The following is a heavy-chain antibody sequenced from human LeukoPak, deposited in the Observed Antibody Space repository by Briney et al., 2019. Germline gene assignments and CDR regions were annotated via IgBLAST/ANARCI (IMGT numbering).Heavy chain of an antibody. CDR3: ARDGPPITVTTSYCYYYGMDV. Sequence: GGSLRLSCAASGFTFSSYAMHWVCQAPGKGLEWVAVISYDGSNKYYADSVKGRFTISRDNSKNTLYLQMNSLRAEDTAVYYCARDGPPITVTTSYCYYYGMDVWGQGTTVTVSS. CDR2: ISYDGSNK. CDR1: GFTFSSYA. V-gene: IGHV3-30-3*01. D-gene: IGHD4-11*01. J-gene: IGHJ6*02.